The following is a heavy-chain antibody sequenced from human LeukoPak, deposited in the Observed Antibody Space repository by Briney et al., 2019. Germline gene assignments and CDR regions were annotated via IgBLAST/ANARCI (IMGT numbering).Heavy chain of an antibody. D-gene: IGHD1-26*01. CDR1: GFTFSSYS. CDR2: ISSSSSYI. V-gene: IGHV3-21*01. Sequence: GGSLRLSCAASGFTFSSYSMNWVRQAPGKGLEWVSSISSSSSYIYYADSVKGRFTISRDNAKNSLYLQMNSLRAEDTAVYYCAILPGGVTGTGFDPWGQGTLVTVSS. CDR3: AILPGGVTGTGFDP. J-gene: IGHJ5*02.